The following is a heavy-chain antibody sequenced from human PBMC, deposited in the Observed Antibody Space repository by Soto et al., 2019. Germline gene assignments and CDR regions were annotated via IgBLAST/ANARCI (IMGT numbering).Heavy chain of an antibody. CDR2: FKDKGNNYAI. V-gene: IGHV3-73*01. J-gene: IGHJ3*02. D-gene: IGHD2-21*02. Sequence: PGGSLRLSCVPSGFAFSDSSIHWVRQSSGKGLKWVGRFKDKGNNYAIAYAASVTGRFTVSRDDSQNTVYLQLNSLKIEDTTVYFCTRHRIIWANHMTAAVSNDGFDIWGQGTMVTV. CDR1: GFAFSDSS. CDR3: TRHRIIWANHMTAAVSNDGFDI.